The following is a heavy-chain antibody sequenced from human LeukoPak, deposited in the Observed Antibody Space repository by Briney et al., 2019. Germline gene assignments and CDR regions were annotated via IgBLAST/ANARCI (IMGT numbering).Heavy chain of an antibody. CDR1: GFTISSYG. J-gene: IGHJ4*02. CDR2: IRYDGSNK. D-gene: IGHD6-19*01. CDR3: AKHLAVAGTDYYFDY. V-gene: IGHV3-30*02. Sequence: PGGSLRRSCAASGFTISSYGMHWLRQAPGKGLEWVAFIRYDGSNKYYADSVKGRFTISRDNSKNTLYLQMNSLRAEDTAVYYCAKHLAVAGTDYYFDYWGQGTLVTVSS.